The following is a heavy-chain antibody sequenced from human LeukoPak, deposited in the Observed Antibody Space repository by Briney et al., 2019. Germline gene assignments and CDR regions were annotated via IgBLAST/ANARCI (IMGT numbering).Heavy chain of an antibody. CDR2: ISGTGGTT. V-gene: IGHV3-23*01. D-gene: IGHD2-15*01. CDR3: AKNGDRGAYCSGGSCYPYYYYYMDV. J-gene: IGHJ6*03. Sequence: AGGSLRLSCAASGFTFSSYGMSRVRQAPGEGLEWVSAISGTGGTTYYADSVKGRFTISRDNSKNTLYLQMNSLRAEDTAIYYCAKNGDRGAYCSGGSCYPYYYYYMDVWGKGTTVTISS. CDR1: GFTFSSYG.